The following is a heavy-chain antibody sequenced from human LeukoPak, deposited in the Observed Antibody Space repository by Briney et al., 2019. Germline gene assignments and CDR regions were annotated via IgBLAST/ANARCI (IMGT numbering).Heavy chain of an antibody. J-gene: IGHJ4*02. CDR3: AKGNTMVRGGSHFDY. CDR2: ISWNSGSI. CDR1: GFTFSNYV. D-gene: IGHD3-10*01. Sequence: PGGSLRLSCAASGFTFSNYVMSWVRQAPGKGLEWVSGISWNSGSIGYADSVKGRFTISRDNAKNSLYLQMNSLRAEDTALYYCAKGNTMVRGGSHFDYWGQGTLVTVSS. V-gene: IGHV3-9*01.